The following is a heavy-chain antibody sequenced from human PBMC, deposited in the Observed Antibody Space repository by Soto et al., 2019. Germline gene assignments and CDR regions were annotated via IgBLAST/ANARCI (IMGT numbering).Heavy chain of an antibody. CDR2: ISANNGNT. D-gene: IGHD3-22*01. Sequence: ASLKVSCKASGYTFTSYGISWVRQAPGQGPEWMAWISANNGNTNYAQKLQGRVTLTTDTSTSTAYMELRSLRSDDTAVYYCARDMGGYYFEPNDYWGHGXQVTVYS. CDR1: GYTFTSYG. CDR3: ARDMGGYYFEPNDY. V-gene: IGHV1-18*01. J-gene: IGHJ4*01.